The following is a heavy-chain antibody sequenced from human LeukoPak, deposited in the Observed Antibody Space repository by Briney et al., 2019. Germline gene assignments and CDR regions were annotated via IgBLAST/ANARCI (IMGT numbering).Heavy chain of an antibody. D-gene: IGHD3-9*01. V-gene: IGHV1-3*01. CDR1: GYTFTNYA. CDR2: INPGNDNR. CDR3: ARMTGTYIDY. Sequence: ASVKVSCKASGYTFTNYAIHWVRQAPGQRLEWMGWINPGNDNRKYSQKFQGRVAITRDTSATTAYMELSSLRSEDTAMYYCARMTGTYIDYWGQGTLVTVSS. J-gene: IGHJ4*02.